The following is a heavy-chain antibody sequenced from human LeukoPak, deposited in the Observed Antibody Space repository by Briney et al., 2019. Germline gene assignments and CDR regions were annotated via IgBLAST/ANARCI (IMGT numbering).Heavy chain of an antibody. J-gene: IGHJ4*02. CDR3: ARGGSDSDY. CDR1: GFTFSNYW. CDR2: IKQDGSDE. V-gene: IGHV3-7*04. Sequence: GGSLRISCEASGFTFSNYWMTWVRQAPGKGLEWVANIKQDGSDENCVDSVKGRFTISRDNGKNSLYLQMNSLRAEDTAVYYCARGGSDSDYWGQGTLVTVSS. D-gene: IGHD2-15*01.